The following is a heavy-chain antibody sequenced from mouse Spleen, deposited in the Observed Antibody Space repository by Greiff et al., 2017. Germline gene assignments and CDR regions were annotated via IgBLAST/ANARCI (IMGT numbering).Heavy chain of an antibody. CDR3: SRCYDGYPYYAMDY. CDR1: GYTFTSYW. Sequence: DLVKPGASVKLSCKASGYTFTSYWINWIKQRPGQGLEWIGRIAPGSGSTYYNEMFKGKATLTVDTSSSTAYIQLSSLSSEDAAVYFCSRCYDGYPYYAMDYWGQGTSVTVSS. D-gene: IGHD2-3*01. J-gene: IGHJ4*01. V-gene: IGHV1S41*01. CDR2: IAPGSGST.